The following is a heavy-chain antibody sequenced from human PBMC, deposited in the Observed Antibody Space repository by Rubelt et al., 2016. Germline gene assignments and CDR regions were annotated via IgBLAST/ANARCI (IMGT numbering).Heavy chain of an antibody. V-gene: IGHV4-34*02. J-gene: IGHJ4*02. D-gene: IGHD3-10*01. Sequence: QVQLQQWGEGLLKPSETLSLTCVVSGGSFSGYSWSWVRQPPEKGLEWIGDVNHAAVTVYSPSLKSRVTISLDTSKNHLSLRMHSVTAADTAVYYCARGASPWYYGTNDYYHYWGPGSQVVVSS. CDR1: GGSFSGYS. CDR3: ARGASPWYYGTNDYYHY. CDR2: VNHAAVT.